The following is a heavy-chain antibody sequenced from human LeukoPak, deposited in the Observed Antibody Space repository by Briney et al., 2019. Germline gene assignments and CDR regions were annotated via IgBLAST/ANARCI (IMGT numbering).Heavy chain of an antibody. CDR1: GFTFSGYW. D-gene: IGHD6-13*01. CDR3: ARGIAAAG. CDR2: IKQDGSEK. Sequence: GGSLRLSCAASGFTFSGYWMTWVRQAPGKGLEWVAKIKQDGSEKYYVDSVKGRFTISRNNAKNTLYLQMNSLRAEDTAVYYCARGIAAAGWGQGTLVTVSS. V-gene: IGHV3-7*02. J-gene: IGHJ4*02.